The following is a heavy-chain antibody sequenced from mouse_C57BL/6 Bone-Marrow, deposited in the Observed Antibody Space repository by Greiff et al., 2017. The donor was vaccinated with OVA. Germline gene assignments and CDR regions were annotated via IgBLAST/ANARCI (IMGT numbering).Heavy chain of an antibody. CDR2: INPSSGYT. CDR1: GYTFTSYT. CDR3: LFDWYFDV. Sequence: VQLQQSGAELARPGASVKMSCKASGYTFTSYTMRWVKQRPGQGLEWIGYINPSSGYTKYNQKFKDKATLTADKSSSTAYMQLSSLTSEDSAVYYCLFDWYFDVWGTGTTVTVSS. D-gene: IGHD6-1*01. J-gene: IGHJ1*03. V-gene: IGHV1-4*01.